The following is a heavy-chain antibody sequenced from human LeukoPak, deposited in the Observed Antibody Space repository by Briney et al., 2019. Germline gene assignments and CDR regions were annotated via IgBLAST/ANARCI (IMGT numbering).Heavy chain of an antibody. V-gene: IGHV1-2*02. CDR3: AGGFDEYCGGDCYLWYFDY. Sequence: ASVKVSCKTSGYRFSDYYMHWVRQAPGQGPEWMGWINPNSGGTNYAQKFQGRVTMTRGTSSSTAYMELSRLRSDDTAVYYCAGGFDEYCGGDCYLWYFDYWGQGTLVTVSS. J-gene: IGHJ4*02. CDR1: GYRFSDYY. D-gene: IGHD2-21*02. CDR2: INPNSGGT.